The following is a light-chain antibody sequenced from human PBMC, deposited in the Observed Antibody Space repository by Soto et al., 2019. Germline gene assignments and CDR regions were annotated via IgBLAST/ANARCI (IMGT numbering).Light chain of an antibody. Sequence: QSSLTQPASLSGSPGQSITISCTGSSSDVGAYHFVSWYQHHPGKAPKLILYEVTARPSGVSSRFSGSKSGNTASLTISGLQADDEANYYCSSYTSSNNHYVFGTGTKV. CDR2: EVT. CDR1: SSDVGAYHF. V-gene: IGLV2-14*01. J-gene: IGLJ1*01. CDR3: SSYTSSNNHYV.